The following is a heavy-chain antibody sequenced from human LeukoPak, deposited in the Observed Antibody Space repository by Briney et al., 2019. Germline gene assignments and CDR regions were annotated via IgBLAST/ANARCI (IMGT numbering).Heavy chain of an antibody. CDR3: AKDPIPPPLLVDGYSSSSVYYGMDV. J-gene: IGHJ6*02. D-gene: IGHD6-13*01. Sequence: ASVKVSCKASGYTFTSNYIHWVRQAPGQGLEWMGMIYPRDGSTSYAQKFQGRVTVTRDTSTSTVHMELSGLRSEDTAVYYCAKDPIPPPLLVDGYSSSSVYYGMDVWGQGTTVTVSS. CDR2: IYPRDGST. CDR1: GYTFTSNY. V-gene: IGHV1-46*01.